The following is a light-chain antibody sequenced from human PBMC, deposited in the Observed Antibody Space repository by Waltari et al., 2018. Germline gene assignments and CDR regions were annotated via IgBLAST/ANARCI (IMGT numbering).Light chain of an antibody. Sequence: QSVLTQLPSASGTLGQGVTISCSGSSSNIGDNYVYWYQQFPGTSPKLLIHRNNQRPSGVPDRFSGSKSGTSAFLVISGLRSEDEADYHCAAWDDSLSGWVFGGGTKVTVL. J-gene: IGLJ3*02. V-gene: IGLV1-47*01. CDR1: SSNIGDNY. CDR2: RNN. CDR3: AAWDDSLSGWV.